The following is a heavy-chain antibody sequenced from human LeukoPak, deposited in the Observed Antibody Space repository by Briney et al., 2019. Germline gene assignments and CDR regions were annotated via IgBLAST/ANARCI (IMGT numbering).Heavy chain of an antibody. CDR1: GFTFSDYG. V-gene: IGHV3-30*02. Sequence: GGSLRLSCAASGFTFSDYGMHWVRQAPGKGLEWVAVIWYDGTNKYYADSVKGRFTISRDNSKNTLYLQMNSLRAEDTAVYYCAKGAGYKLAYYFDYWGQGTLVTVSS. J-gene: IGHJ4*02. CDR3: AKGAGYKLAYYFDY. D-gene: IGHD5-24*01. CDR2: IWYDGTNK.